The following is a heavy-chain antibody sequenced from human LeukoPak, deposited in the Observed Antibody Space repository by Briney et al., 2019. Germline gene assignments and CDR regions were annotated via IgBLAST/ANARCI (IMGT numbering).Heavy chain of an antibody. V-gene: IGHV3-53*01. CDR2: LYSGGNT. D-gene: IGHD1-26*01. Sequence: HPGGSLRLSCAASGFTVSSNYMTWVRQAPGKGLEWVSVLYSGGNTYYADSVKGRFTISRDNSKNTLYLQMNSLRAEDTAVYYCATKWELLYWGQGTLVTVSS. CDR1: GFTVSSNY. J-gene: IGHJ4*02. CDR3: ATKWELLY.